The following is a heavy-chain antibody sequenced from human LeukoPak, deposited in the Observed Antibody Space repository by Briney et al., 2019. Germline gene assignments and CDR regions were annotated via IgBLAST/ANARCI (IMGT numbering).Heavy chain of an antibody. CDR1: GYTFTGYY. V-gene: IGHV1-2*02. Sequence: ASVKVSCKASGYTFTGYYMHWVRQAPGQGLEWMGWINPNSGGTNYAQKFQGRVTMTRDTSISTAYMELSRLRSDDTAVYYCARGGELRYFDWLLPYYFDYWGQGTLVTVSS. CDR2: INPNSGGT. CDR3: ARGGELRYFDWLLPYYFDY. J-gene: IGHJ4*02. D-gene: IGHD3-9*01.